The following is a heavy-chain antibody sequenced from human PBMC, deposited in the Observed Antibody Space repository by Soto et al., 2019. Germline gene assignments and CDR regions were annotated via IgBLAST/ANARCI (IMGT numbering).Heavy chain of an antibody. CDR2: IYWDDDK. Sequence: QITLKESGPTLVKPTQTLTLTCTFSGFSLSTHGVAVGWIRQPAGKALEWLALIYWDDDKYYSASLNSRLTITNDTSKNQVVLTMINMDPVDTATYSCAHAMLFCTGGSCSTDFDSWGQGTLVTVSS. V-gene: IGHV2-5*02. CDR1: GFSLSTHGVA. CDR3: AHAMLFCTGGSCSTDFDS. J-gene: IGHJ4*02. D-gene: IGHD2-15*01.